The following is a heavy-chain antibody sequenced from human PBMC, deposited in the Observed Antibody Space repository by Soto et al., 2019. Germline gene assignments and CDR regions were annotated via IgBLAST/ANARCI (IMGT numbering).Heavy chain of an antibody. V-gene: IGHV3-7*03. Sequence: PGGSLRLSCAASGFTFSSYWMSWVRQAPGKGLQWLANIKQDGTTYYADSVKGRFTISRDNSKNMLFLQMNSLRAEDTAIYYCAKKVNSGSGSQYFDYWGQGTLVTVSS. CDR3: AKKVNSGSGSQYFDY. CDR1: GFTFSSYW. CDR2: IKQDGTT. D-gene: IGHD3-10*01. J-gene: IGHJ4*02.